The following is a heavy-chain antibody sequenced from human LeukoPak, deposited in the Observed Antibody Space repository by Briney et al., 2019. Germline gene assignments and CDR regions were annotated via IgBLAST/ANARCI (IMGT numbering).Heavy chain of an antibody. J-gene: IGHJ4*02. CDR1: GFTFDDYV. Sequence: GGSLRLSCAASGFTFDDYVMHWVRQAPGKGLEWVSGISWNSGSIGYTDSVKGRFTISRDNAKNSLYLQMNSLRAEDTALYYCAKDSGYDSSGELDYWGQGTLVTVSS. V-gene: IGHV3-9*01. CDR3: AKDSGYDSSGELDY. D-gene: IGHD3-22*01. CDR2: ISWNSGSI.